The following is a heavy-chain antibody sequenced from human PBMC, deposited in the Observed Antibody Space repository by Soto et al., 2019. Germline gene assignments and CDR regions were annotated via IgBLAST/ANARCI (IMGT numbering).Heavy chain of an antibody. CDR1: GFSLSTSGVG. CDR3: AHSRYYYGSGRSWDWFDP. J-gene: IGHJ5*02. CDR2: IYWDDDK. V-gene: IGHV2-5*02. D-gene: IGHD3-10*01. Sequence: QITLKESGPTLVKPTQTLTLTCTFSGFSLSTSGVGVGWIRQPPGKALEWLALIYWDDDKRYSPSLKSRLTITKDTSQNQVVLTMTNMDPVDTATYYCAHSRYYYGSGRSWDWFDPWGQGTLVTVSS.